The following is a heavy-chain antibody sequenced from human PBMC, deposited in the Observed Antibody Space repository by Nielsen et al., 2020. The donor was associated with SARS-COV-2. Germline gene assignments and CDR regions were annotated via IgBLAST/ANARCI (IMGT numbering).Heavy chain of an antibody. J-gene: IGHJ4*02. D-gene: IGHD2-2*01. Sequence: GSLRLSCTVSGGSISSPYWWTWVRQSPGKGLEWIGEMYHSGTTNYNPSLKSRVNISVDKANNQFSLSLNSVTAADTAVYYCARGSLTSWRYLEYWGQGTLVTVS. CDR1: GGSISSPYW. V-gene: IGHV4-4*02. CDR3: ARGSLTSWRYLEY. CDR2: MYHSGTT.